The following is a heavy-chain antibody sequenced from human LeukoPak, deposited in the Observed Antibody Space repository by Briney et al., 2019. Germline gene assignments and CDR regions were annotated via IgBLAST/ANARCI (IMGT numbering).Heavy chain of an antibody. CDR3: ARDSWSDYYYYGMDV. CDR2: INPNSGGST. D-gene: IGHD6-13*01. Sequence: GASVKVSCKASGYTFTGYYMHWVRQAPGQGLEWMGWINPNSGGSTSYAQKFQGRVTMTRDTSTSTVYMELSSLRSEDTAVYYCARDSWSDYYYYGMDVWGQGTTVTVSS. J-gene: IGHJ6*02. CDR1: GYTFTGYY. V-gene: IGHV1-46*01.